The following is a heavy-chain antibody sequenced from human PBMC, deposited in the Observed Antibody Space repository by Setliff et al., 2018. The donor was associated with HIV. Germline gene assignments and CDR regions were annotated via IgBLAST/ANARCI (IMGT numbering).Heavy chain of an antibody. Sequence: GASVKVSCKASGYTFTSFVMNWVRQAPGQGLEWMGWINTNTGNPTYAQGFTGRFVFSLDTSVSTAYLQISSLKAEDTAVYYCARKGRYYGSGSYSFDYWGQGTLVTVSS. J-gene: IGHJ4*02. CDR3: ARKGRYYGSGSYSFDY. CDR2: INTNTGNP. D-gene: IGHD3-10*01. V-gene: IGHV7-4-1*02. CDR1: GYTFTSFV.